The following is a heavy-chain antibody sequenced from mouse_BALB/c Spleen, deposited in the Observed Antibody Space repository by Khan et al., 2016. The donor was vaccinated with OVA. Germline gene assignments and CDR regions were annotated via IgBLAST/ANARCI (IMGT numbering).Heavy chain of an antibody. CDR1: GYSITSDYA. D-gene: IGHD1-1*01. CDR2: ISYSGNT. Sequence: EVQLQESGPGLVKPSQSLSLTCTVTGYSITSDYAWNWIRQFPGNKLEWMGFISYSGNTKYNPSLKSRISITRDTSRNQFFLQLNSVTIEDTATYYCERIYGGTFDYWGKGTSLTVSS. J-gene: IGHJ2*02. CDR3: ERIYGGTFDY. V-gene: IGHV3-2*02.